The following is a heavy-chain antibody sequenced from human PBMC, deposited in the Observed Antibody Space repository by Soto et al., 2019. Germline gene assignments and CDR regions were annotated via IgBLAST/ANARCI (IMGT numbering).Heavy chain of an antibody. Sequence: QVQLVQSGAAAKKPGASVKVSCKASGYTFTSYAMHWVRQAPGQRLEWIGWINAGNDNTKHSKKFQGRVTITRDTSASTAYMELTSLRSEDTAVYYCARGTGSGMDVWGQGTTVTVSS. V-gene: IGHV1-3*01. CDR2: INAGNDNT. CDR1: GYTFTSYA. CDR3: ARGTGSGMDV. J-gene: IGHJ6*02. D-gene: IGHD3-10*01.